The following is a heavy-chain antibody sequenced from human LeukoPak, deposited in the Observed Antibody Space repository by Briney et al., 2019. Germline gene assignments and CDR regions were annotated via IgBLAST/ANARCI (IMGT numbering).Heavy chain of an antibody. V-gene: IGHV3-49*04. CDR2: IRSKAYGETT. D-gene: IGHD2-15*01. J-gene: IGHJ4*02. CDR1: GFSFGDYA. Sequence: GGSLRLSCTASGFSFGDYAMSWVRQAPGKGLEWVGFIRSKAYGETTEYAASVKGRFTISRDDSKSIAYLQMNSLKTEDTAVYYCTRHLAGLLPGTFDHQVYRWGQGTLVTVSS. CDR3: TRHLAGLLPGTFDHQVYR.